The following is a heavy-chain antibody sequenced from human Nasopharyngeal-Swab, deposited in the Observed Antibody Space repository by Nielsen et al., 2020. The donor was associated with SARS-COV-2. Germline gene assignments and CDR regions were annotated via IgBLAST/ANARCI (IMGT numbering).Heavy chain of an antibody. CDR2: IHGGGTT. Sequence: GESLKISCAASGFSVSSNYMNWVRLAPGKGLEWVSVIHGGGTTYYADSVKGRFAISRDNSKNTVDLQMNSLRVEDTALYYCASTGGHGWLALGAFDIWGQGTMVTVSS. V-gene: IGHV3-53*01. CDR1: GFSVSSNY. CDR3: ASTGGHGWLALGAFDI. J-gene: IGHJ3*02. D-gene: IGHD6-19*01.